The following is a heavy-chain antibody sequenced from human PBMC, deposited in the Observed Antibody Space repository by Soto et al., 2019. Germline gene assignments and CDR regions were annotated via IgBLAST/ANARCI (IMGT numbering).Heavy chain of an antibody. V-gene: IGHV4-30-4*01. D-gene: IGHD3-22*01. CDR3: ARSYDSSGYLGY. J-gene: IGHJ4*02. CDR1: GGSISSGDYY. Sequence: SETLSLTCTVSGGSISSGDYYWSWIRQPPGKGLEWIGYIYYSGSTYYNPSLKSRVTISVDTSKNQFSLKLSSVTAAGTAVYYCARSYDSSGYLGYWGQGTLVTVSS. CDR2: IYYSGST.